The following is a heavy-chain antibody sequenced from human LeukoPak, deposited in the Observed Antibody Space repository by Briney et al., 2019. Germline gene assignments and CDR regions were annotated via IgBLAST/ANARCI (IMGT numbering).Heavy chain of an antibody. J-gene: IGHJ4*02. Sequence: GGSLRLFCAASGFTFSSHAMSWVRQAPGKGLEGVSAISGSGGSTYYADSVKGRFTISRDNSKNTLYLQMTSLRAEDTAVYYCAKDRDRDYWGQGTLVTVSS. CDR2: ISGSGGST. V-gene: IGHV3-23*01. D-gene: IGHD5-24*01. CDR3: AKDRDRDY. CDR1: GFTFSSHA.